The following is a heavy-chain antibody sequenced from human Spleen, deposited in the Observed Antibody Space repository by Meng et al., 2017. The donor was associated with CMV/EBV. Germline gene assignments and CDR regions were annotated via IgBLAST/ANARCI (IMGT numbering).Heavy chain of an antibody. V-gene: IGHV4-34*01. Sequence: SETLSLTCAVYGDSFSGHYWSWIRQPPGKALEWIGDVSHRGNTNYNPSLKSRVTIPLDTSKRQFSLKLSSVTAADTAVYYCASSPFNYYYGMDVWGQGTTVTVSS. CDR1: GDSFSGHY. CDR3: ASSPFNYYYGMDV. CDR2: VSHRGNT. J-gene: IGHJ6*02.